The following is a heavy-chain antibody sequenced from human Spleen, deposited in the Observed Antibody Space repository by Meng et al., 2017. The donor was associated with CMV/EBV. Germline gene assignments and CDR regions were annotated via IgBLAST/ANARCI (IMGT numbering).Heavy chain of an antibody. CDR3: ARGRGWFDP. CDR1: GYSFTTYG. V-gene: IGHV1-8*02. D-gene: IGHD3-10*01. J-gene: IGHJ5*02. Sequence: KVSCKASGYSFTTYGISWVRQAPGQGLEWMGWMNPNSGNTGYAQKFQGRVTMTRNTSISTAYMELSSLKSEDTAVYYCARGRGWFDPWGQGTLVTVSS. CDR2: MNPNSGNT.